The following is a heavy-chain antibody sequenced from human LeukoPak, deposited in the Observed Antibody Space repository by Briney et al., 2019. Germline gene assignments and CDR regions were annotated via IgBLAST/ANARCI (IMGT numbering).Heavy chain of an antibody. CDR2: IYYSGST. CDR1: GGSISSGGYY. V-gene: IGHV4-31*03. Sequence: PSQTLSLTCTVSGGSISSGGYYWSWIRQHPGKGLESIGYIYYSGSTYYNPSLKSRVTISVDASKNQFSLKLSSVTAADTAVYYCASVSPLYGSGTGVDYWGQGTLVTVSS. CDR3: ASVSPLYGSGTGVDY. J-gene: IGHJ4*02. D-gene: IGHD3-10*01.